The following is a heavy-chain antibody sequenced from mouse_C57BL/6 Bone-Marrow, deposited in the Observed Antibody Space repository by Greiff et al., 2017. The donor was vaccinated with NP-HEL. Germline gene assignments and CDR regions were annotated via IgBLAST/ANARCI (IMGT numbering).Heavy chain of an antibody. D-gene: IGHD2-4*01. V-gene: IGHV1-26*01. CDR2: INPNNGGT. J-gene: IGHJ4*01. CDR1: GYTFSDYY. Sequence: EVQLQQSGPELVKPGASVKISCKASGYTFSDYYMNWVKQSHGKSLEWIGDINPNNGGTSYNQKFKGKATLTVDKSSSTAYMELRSLTSEDSAFYYCARAEEIYYDLYYYAMDYWGQGTSVTVSS. CDR3: ARAEEIYYDLYYYAMDY.